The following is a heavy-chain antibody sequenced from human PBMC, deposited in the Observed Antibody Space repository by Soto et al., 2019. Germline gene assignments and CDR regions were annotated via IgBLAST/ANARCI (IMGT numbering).Heavy chain of an antibody. CDR2: IIPIFSTA. V-gene: IGHV1-69*01. J-gene: IGHJ6*02. CDR3: ARASVEGTGYYYYYDMDV. Sequence: QVQLVQSGAEVKKPGSSVKVSCKASGGTFSSYVISWVRQAPGQGLEWMGGIIPIFSTANYAQRFQGRVTITADESTSTAYMELSRLRSDDTAVYYCARASVEGTGYYYYYDMDVWGQGTTVTVSS. CDR1: GGTFSSYV. D-gene: IGHD2-2*01.